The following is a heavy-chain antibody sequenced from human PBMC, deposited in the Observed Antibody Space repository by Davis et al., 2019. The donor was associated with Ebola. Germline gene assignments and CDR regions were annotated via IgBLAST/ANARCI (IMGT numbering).Heavy chain of an antibody. CDR1: GFTFSSYG. CDR2: ISYDGSNK. Sequence: GGSLRLSCAASGFTFSSYGMHWVRQAPGKGLEWVAVISYDGSNKYYADSVKGRFTISRDNSKNTLYLQMNSLRAEDTAEYYCARDTFGAVAGIFDYWGQGTLVTVSS. D-gene: IGHD6-19*01. V-gene: IGHV3-30*03. J-gene: IGHJ4*02. CDR3: ARDTFGAVAGIFDY.